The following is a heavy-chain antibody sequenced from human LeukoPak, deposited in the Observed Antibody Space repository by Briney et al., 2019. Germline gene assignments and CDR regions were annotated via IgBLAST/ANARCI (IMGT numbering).Heavy chain of an antibody. Sequence: GGSLRLSCAASGFTFSSYAMSWVRQAPGKGLEWVSAISGSGGSTYYADSVKGRFTISRDNSKNTLYLQMNSLRAEDTAVYYCAKIKGLVGANPLDYWGQGTLVTVSS. D-gene: IGHD1-26*01. CDR3: AKIKGLVGANPLDY. J-gene: IGHJ4*02. CDR2: ISGSGGST. CDR1: GFTFSSYA. V-gene: IGHV3-23*01.